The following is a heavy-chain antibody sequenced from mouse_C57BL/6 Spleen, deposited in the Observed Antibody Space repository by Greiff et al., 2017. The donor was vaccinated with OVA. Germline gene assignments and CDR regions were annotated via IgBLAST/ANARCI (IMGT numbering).Heavy chain of an antibody. D-gene: IGHD2-4*01. CDR3: TGVYDYVVFDY. CDR2: ISSGGDYI. J-gene: IGHJ2*01. CDR1: GFTFSSYA. V-gene: IGHV5-9-1*02. Sequence: EVMLVESGEGLVKPGGSLKLSCAASGFTFSSYAMSWVRQTPEKRLEWVAYISSGGDYIYYADTVKGRFTISRHNARNTLYLLMSRRKSEDTAMYYCTGVYDYVVFDYWGQGTTLTVSS.